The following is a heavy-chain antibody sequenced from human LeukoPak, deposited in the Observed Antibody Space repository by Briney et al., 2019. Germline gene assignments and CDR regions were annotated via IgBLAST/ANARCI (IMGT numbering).Heavy chain of an antibody. V-gene: IGHV3-30*18. Sequence: GGSLRLSCAASGFTFSSYGMHWVRQAPGKGLEWVAVISYDGSNKYYADSVKGRFTISRDNSKNTLYLQMNSLRAEGTAVYYCAKGIAVAGPGFDYWGQGTLVTVSS. J-gene: IGHJ4*02. CDR1: GFTFSSYG. D-gene: IGHD6-19*01. CDR2: ISYDGSNK. CDR3: AKGIAVAGPGFDY.